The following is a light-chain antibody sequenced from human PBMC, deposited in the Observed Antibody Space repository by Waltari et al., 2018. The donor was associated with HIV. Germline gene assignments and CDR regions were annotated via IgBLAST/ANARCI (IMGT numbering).Light chain of an antibody. CDR1: SSNIGAGYA. J-gene: IGLJ3*02. CDR2: GNS. Sequence: SVLTQPPSVSGAPGQRVTISCTGSSSNIGAGYAVHWYHQLPGTAPKLLIYGNSKRPSGVPDRFSGSKSGTSASLAITGLQAEDEADYYCQSYDSSLSGWVFGGGTKLTVL. V-gene: IGLV1-40*01. CDR3: QSYDSSLSGWV.